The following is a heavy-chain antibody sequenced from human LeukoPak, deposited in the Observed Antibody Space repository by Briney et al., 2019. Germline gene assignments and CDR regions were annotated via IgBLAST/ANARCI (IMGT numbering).Heavy chain of an antibody. J-gene: IGHJ4*02. D-gene: IGHD4-17*01. V-gene: IGHV4-61*05. CDR1: GGSISGSISSYY. CDR3: ARAAVTTSSLDS. CDR2: IYYSGST. Sequence: SETLSLTCTVSGGSISGSISSYYWNWIRQPPGKGLEWIGYIYYSGSTNYNPSLKSRVTISVDTSKNQFSLKMTSVTAADTAVYCCARAAVTTSSLDSWGLGTLVTVSS.